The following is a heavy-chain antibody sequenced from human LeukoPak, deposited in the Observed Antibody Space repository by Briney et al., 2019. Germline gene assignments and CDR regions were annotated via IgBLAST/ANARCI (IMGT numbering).Heavy chain of an antibody. CDR1: GYTFTGYY. D-gene: IGHD3-22*01. Sequence: ASVKVSCKASGYTFTGYYMHWVRQAPGQGLEWMGRINPNSGGTNYAQKFQGRVTMTRDTSISTAYMELSGLRSDDTAVYYCARGDYYDSSGSYSLWGQGTLVTVSS. V-gene: IGHV1-2*06. CDR3: ARGDYYDSSGSYSL. J-gene: IGHJ4*02. CDR2: INPNSGGT.